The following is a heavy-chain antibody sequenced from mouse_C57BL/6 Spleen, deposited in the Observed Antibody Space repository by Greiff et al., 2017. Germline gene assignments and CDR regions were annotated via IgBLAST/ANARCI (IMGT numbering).Heavy chain of an antibody. CDR3: ARPPSYYYGSSVYAMDY. CDR1: GFTFSSYT. CDR2: ISGGGGNT. D-gene: IGHD1-1*01. Sequence: EVKLQESGGGLVKPGGSLKLSCAASGFTFSSYTMSWVRQTPEKRLEWVATISGGGGNTYYPDSVKGRFTISRDNAKNTLYLQMSSLRSEDTALYYCARPPSYYYGSSVYAMDYWGQGTSVTVSS. J-gene: IGHJ4*01. V-gene: IGHV5-9*01.